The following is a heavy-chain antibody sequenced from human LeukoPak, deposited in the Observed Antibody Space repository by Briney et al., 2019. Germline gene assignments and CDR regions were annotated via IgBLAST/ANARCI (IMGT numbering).Heavy chain of an antibody. Sequence: SETLSLTCTVSGGSISSGGYYWSWIRQPPGKGLEWIGYIYHSGSTYYNPSLKSRVTMSVDTSKNQFSLKLSSVTAADTAVYYCARELVPASSDYWGQGTLVTVSS. V-gene: IGHV4-30-2*01. CDR3: ARELVPASSDY. D-gene: IGHD2-2*01. CDR1: GGSISSGGYY. J-gene: IGHJ4*02. CDR2: IYHSGST.